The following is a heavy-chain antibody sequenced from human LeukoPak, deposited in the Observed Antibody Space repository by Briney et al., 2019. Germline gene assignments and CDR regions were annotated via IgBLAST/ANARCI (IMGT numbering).Heavy chain of an antibody. CDR2: ISYDGSNK. J-gene: IGHJ6*03. CDR1: GFTFSSYA. D-gene: IGHD5-18*01. CDR3: ARGRHSAMVTPYYMDV. Sequence: GGSLRLSCAASGFTFSSYAMHWVRQAPGKGLEWVAVISYDGSNKYYADSVKGRFTISRDNSKNTLYLQMNSLRAEDTAVYYCARGRHSAMVTPYYMDVWGKGTTVTVSS. V-gene: IGHV3-30*04.